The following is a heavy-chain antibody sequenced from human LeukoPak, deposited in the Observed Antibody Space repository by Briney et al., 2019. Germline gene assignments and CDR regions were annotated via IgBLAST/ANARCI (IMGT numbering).Heavy chain of an antibody. CDR1: GYSFTSYW. Sequence: GESLKISXKGSGYSFTSYWIGWVRQMPGKGLEWIGIIYPGDSDTIYSPSFQGQVTISADKSISTAYLQWSSLKASDTAMYYCARHGEQEAYDFWSGYSYYFDYWGQGTLVTVSS. CDR2: IYPGDSDT. J-gene: IGHJ4*02. V-gene: IGHV5-51*01. D-gene: IGHD3-3*01. CDR3: ARHGEQEAYDFWSGYSYYFDY.